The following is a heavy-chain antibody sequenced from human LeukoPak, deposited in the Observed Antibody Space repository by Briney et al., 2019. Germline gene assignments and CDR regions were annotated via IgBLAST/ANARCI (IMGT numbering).Heavy chain of an antibody. D-gene: IGHD2-2*01. CDR1: GFTFDDYG. J-gene: IGHJ6*03. V-gene: IGHV3-20*04. CDR3: ARDAAPAAMTNYYYYYMDV. CDR2: INWNGGST. Sequence: PGGSLRLSCAASGFTFDDYGMSWVRQAPGKGLEWVSGINWNGGSTGYADSVKGRFTISRDNAKNSLYLQMNSLRAEDTALYYCARDAAPAAMTNYYYYYMDVWGKGTTVTVSS.